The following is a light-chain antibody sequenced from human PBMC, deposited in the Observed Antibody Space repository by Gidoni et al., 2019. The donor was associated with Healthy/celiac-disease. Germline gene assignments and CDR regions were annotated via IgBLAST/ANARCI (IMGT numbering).Light chain of an antibody. Sequence: DIQMTQSPSTLSASVGDRVTITCRASQSISSWLAWYQQKPGKAPKLLIYDASNLESGVPSRFSGSGSGTEFTLTIRSLQPDDFATYYCQQYNSYPDTFGQGTKLEIK. V-gene: IGKV1-5*01. CDR1: QSISSW. CDR3: QQYNSYPDT. J-gene: IGKJ2*01. CDR2: DAS.